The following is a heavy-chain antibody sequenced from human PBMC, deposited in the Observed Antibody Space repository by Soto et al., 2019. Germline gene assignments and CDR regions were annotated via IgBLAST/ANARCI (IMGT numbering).Heavy chain of an antibody. CDR2: INSDGSST. CDR1: GFTFSSYW. Sequence: GGSLRLSCAASGFTFSSYWMHWVRQAPGKGLVWVSRINSDGSSTSYADSVKGRFTISRDNSKNTLYLQMNSLRAEDTAVYYCARSPPFDWLLFDYWGQGTLVTVSS. J-gene: IGHJ4*02. D-gene: IGHD3-9*01. CDR3: ARSPPFDWLLFDY. V-gene: IGHV3-74*01.